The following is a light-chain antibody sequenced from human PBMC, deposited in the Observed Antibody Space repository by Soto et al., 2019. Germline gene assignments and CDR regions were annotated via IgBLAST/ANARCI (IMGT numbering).Light chain of an antibody. CDR2: DVH. CDR3: SSYGGNNNVV. J-gene: IGLJ2*01. Sequence: QSVLTQPPSASGSPGQSVTIFCTGASSYVGGYNYVSWYQQYPGKAPKLMIYDVHKRPSGVPDRFSGSKSGNTASLTVSGLQAEDEADYYCSSYGGNNNVVFGGGTKVTVL. CDR1: SSYVGGYNY. V-gene: IGLV2-8*01.